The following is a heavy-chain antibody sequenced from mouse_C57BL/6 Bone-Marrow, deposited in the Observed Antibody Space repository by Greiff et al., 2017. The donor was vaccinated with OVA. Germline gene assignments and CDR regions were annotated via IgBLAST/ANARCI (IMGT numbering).Heavy chain of an antibody. CDR3: ARGYYDYDDWYFDV. Sequence: VQLQQSGAELVKPGASVKMSCKASGYTFTSYWITWVKQRPGQGLEWIGDIYPGSGSTNYNEKFKSKATLTVDTSSSTAYMQLSSLTSEDSAVYYCARGYYDYDDWYFDVWGTGTTVTVSS. CDR2: IYPGSGST. D-gene: IGHD2-4*01. V-gene: IGHV1-55*01. J-gene: IGHJ1*03. CDR1: GYTFTSYW.